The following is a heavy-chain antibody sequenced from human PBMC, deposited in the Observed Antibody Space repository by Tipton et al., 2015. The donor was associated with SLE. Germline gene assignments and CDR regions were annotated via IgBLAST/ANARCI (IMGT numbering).Heavy chain of an antibody. CDR1: GFTVSGNY. J-gene: IGHJ3*02. CDR2: IFSSGST. CDR3: ARDRVDAFDI. V-gene: IGHV3-66*01. D-gene: IGHD2-15*01. Sequence: AVSGFTVSGNYMNWVRQAPGRGLEWVSAIFSSGSTYYADSVKGRFTISRDNSKNTLYLQMNSLRAEDTAVYYCARDRVDAFDIWGQGTMVTVSS.